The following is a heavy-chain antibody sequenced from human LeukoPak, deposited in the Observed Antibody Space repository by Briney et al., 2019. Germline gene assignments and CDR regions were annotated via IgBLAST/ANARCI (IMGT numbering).Heavy chain of an antibody. D-gene: IGHD6-13*01. J-gene: IGHJ4*02. CDR2: TYYRSKWYN. CDR1: GDSVSSNSAA. Sequence: SQTLSLTCAISGDSVSSNSAAWNWIRQSPSRGLEWLGRTYYRSKWYNDYAVSVKSRTTINPDTSKNQFSLQLNSVTPEDTAVYYCARAGASAIAAAGTSGFDYWGQGTLVTVSS. V-gene: IGHV6-1*01. CDR3: ARAGASAIAAAGTSGFDY.